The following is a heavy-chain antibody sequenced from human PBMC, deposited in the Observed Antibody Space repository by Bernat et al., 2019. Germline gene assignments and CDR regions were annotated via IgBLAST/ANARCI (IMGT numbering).Heavy chain of an antibody. CDR1: GFTFSSYW. CDR3: ARDLAVAGKIEDYYYYYGMDV. V-gene: IGHV3-74*01. J-gene: IGHJ6*02. D-gene: IGHD6-19*01. CDR2: INSDGSST. Sequence: EVQLVESGGGLVQPGGSLRLSCAASGFTFSSYWMHWVRQAPGKGLVWVSRINSDGSSTSYADSVKGRFTISRDNAKNTLYLQMNGLRAEDTAVYYCARDLAVAGKIEDYYYYYGMDVWGQGTTVTVSS.